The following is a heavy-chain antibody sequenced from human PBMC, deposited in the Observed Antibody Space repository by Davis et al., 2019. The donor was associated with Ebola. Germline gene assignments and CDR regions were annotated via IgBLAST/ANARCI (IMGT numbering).Heavy chain of an antibody. Sequence: GESLKISCAASGFTLSNYAMSWVRQVPGKGLEWVSAISGSGRNTYYADSVKGRFTISRDNSKNTVFLEMNSMRPGDTAVYYCAKIPIAVVVAAEIDYWGQGTLVTVSS. CDR1: GFTLSNYA. V-gene: IGHV3-23*01. J-gene: IGHJ4*02. D-gene: IGHD2-15*01. CDR3: AKIPIAVVVAAEIDY. CDR2: ISGSGRNT.